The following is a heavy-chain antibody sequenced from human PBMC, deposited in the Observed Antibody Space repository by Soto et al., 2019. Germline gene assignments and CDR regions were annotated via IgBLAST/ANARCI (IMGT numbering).Heavy chain of an antibody. V-gene: IGHV4-59*03. CDR1: VGSFSSFC. J-gene: IGHJ4*02. CDR3: APGDYSNSWNNGHYDY. Sequence: QVQLQESGPGLVKPSETLSLTCIVSVGSFSSFCWSWIRQPPGRGLEWIGYICYSDITNYNPSLKSRVTLSVDTTNNGFALKPSSVTPADTAVYYCAPGDYSNSWNNGHYDYWGQGALVTVSS. D-gene: IGHD4-4*01. CDR2: ICYSDIT.